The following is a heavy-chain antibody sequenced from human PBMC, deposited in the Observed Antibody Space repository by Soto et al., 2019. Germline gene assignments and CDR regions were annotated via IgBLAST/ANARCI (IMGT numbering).Heavy chain of an antibody. D-gene: IGHD3-16*02. Sequence: QVHLVESGGGVVQPGRSLRLSCAASGFSVSNYAMHWVRQAPGKGLEWVAVISSSGNIKYYTDSVKGRYTISRDSSNNTLSLQMNSLRAEDTAVYYCARQISLGHWGQGTLVTVSS. J-gene: IGHJ4*02. CDR2: ISSSGNIK. V-gene: IGHV3-30*03. CDR1: GFSVSNYA. CDR3: ARQISLGH.